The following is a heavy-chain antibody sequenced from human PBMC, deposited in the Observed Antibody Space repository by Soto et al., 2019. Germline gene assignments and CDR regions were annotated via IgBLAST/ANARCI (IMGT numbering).Heavy chain of an antibody. J-gene: IGHJ6*02. Sequence: EVQLEDTGGGLIQPGGSLRLSCAASGFIISSNNMNWVRQAPGKGLEWVSIIYRGDSTSYAGSVKGRFTISRDNSKNTVFLQMNSLRAEDTAVYYCARNKPGNYGMDVWGRGTTVTVSS. CDR3: ARNKPGNYGMDV. CDR2: IYRGDST. CDR1: GFIISSNN. D-gene: IGHD3-10*01. V-gene: IGHV3-53*02.